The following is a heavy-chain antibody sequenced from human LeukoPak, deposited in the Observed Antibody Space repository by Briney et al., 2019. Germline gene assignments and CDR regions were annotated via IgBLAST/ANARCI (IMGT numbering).Heavy chain of an antibody. J-gene: IGHJ3*02. CDR3: ARPHSGYTGDAFDI. D-gene: IGHD3-22*01. CDR2: IKQDGSEK. Sequence: GGSLRLSCAASGFTFSSYWMSWVRQAPGKGLEWVANIKQDGSEKYYVDSVKGRFTISRDNAKNSLYLQMNSLRAEDTAVYYCARPHSGYTGDAFDIWGQGTMVTVSS. V-gene: IGHV3-7*01. CDR1: GFTFSSYW.